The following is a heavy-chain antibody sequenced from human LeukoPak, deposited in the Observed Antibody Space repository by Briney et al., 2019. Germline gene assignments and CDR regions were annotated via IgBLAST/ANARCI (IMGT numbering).Heavy chain of an antibody. CDR1: GGSFSGYY. CDR2: INHSGST. D-gene: IGHD3-10*01. J-gene: IGHJ4*02. Sequence: ASETLSLTCAVYGGSFSGYYWSWIRQPPGKGLEWIGEINHSGSTNYNPSLKSRVTISVDTSKNQFSLKLSSVTAADTAVYYCARVTMVRGVTYDYWGQGTLVTVSS. CDR3: ARVTMVRGVTYDY. V-gene: IGHV4-34*01.